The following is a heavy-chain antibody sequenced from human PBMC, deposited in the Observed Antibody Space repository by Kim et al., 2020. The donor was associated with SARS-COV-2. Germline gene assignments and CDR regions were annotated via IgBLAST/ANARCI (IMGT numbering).Heavy chain of an antibody. J-gene: IGHJ3*02. Sequence: GGSLRLSCAASGFTFSSYSMNWVRQAPGKGLEWVSSISSSSSYIYYADSVKGRFTISRDNAKNSLYLQMNSLRAEDTAVYYCARVVSGSYSGVAFDIWGQGTMVTVSS. CDR1: GFTFSSYS. D-gene: IGHD1-26*01. CDR2: ISSSSSYI. CDR3: ARVVSGSYSGVAFDI. V-gene: IGHV3-21*01.